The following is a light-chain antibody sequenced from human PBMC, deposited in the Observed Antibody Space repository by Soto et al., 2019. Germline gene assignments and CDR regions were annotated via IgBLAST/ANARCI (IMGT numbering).Light chain of an antibody. Sequence: QSALTQLASVSESPGQSITISCTGTSSDVGGYKYVSWYQQHPGKAPKLMIYEVSNRPSGVSNRFSGSKSGNAASLTISGLQAEDEGDYYCSSYTSSSTVVFGGGTKLTVL. CDR1: SSDVGGYKY. J-gene: IGLJ2*01. CDR3: SSYTSSSTVV. V-gene: IGLV2-14*01. CDR2: EVS.